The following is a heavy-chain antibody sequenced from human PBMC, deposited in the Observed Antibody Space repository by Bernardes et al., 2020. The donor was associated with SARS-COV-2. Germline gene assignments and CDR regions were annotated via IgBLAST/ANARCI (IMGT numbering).Heavy chain of an antibody. Sequence: GGSLRLSCAASGFTFSSYEMNWVRQAPGKGLEWVSYISSSGSTIYYADSVKGRFTISRDNAKNSLYLQMNSLRAEDTAVYYCARCALYYYYGMDVWGQGTTVTVSS. CDR1: GFTFSSYE. CDR3: ARCALYYYYGMDV. J-gene: IGHJ6*02. CDR2: ISSSGSTI. V-gene: IGHV3-48*03.